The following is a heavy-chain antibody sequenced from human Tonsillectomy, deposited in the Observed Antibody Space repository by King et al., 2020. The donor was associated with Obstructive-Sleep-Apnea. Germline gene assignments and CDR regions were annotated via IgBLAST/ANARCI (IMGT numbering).Heavy chain of an antibody. CDR2: IYYSGST. D-gene: IGHD2-2*01. J-gene: IGHJ1*01. CDR3: ARTGVVPAADFQH. Sequence: QLQESGPGLVKPSETLSLTCTVSGGSISTYYWSWIRQPPGKGLEWIGYIYYSGSTNYNPSLNSRVTISVDTSKNQFSLKLSSVTAADTAVYYCARTGVVPAADFQHWGQGTLVTVSS. CDR1: GGSISTYY. V-gene: IGHV4-59*01.